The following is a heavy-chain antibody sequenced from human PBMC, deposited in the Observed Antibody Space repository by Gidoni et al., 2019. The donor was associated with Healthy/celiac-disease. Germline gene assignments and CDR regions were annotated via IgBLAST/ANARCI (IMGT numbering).Heavy chain of an antibody. Sequence: QVQLQESGPGLVKPSETLSLTCTVSGGSISSYYWSWIRQPPGKGLEWIGYIYYSGSTNYNPSLKSRVTISVDTSKNQFSLKLSSVTAADTAVYYCARDYGGTLDYWGQGTLVTVSS. CDR3: ARDYGGTLDY. J-gene: IGHJ4*02. V-gene: IGHV4-59*01. D-gene: IGHD4-17*01. CDR2: IYYSGST. CDR1: GGSISSYY.